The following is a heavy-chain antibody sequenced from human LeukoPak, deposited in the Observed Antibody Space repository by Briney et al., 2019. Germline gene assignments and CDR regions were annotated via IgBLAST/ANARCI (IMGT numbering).Heavy chain of an antibody. CDR1: GGSISSYY. V-gene: IGHV4-4*07. J-gene: IGHJ3*02. D-gene: IGHD2-2*01. Sequence: SETLSLTCTVSGGSISSYYWSWIRQPAGKGLEWIGRIYTSGSTNYNPSLKSRVTMSVDTSKNQFSLKLSSVTAADTAVYYCARDAHPGPLCSSTSCAHYDAFDIWGQGTMDTVSS. CDR3: ARDAHPGPLCSSTSCAHYDAFDI. CDR2: IYTSGST.